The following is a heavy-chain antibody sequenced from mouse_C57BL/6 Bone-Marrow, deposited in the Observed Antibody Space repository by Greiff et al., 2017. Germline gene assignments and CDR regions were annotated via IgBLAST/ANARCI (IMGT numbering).Heavy chain of an antibody. Sequence: EVQLQQSGPELLKPGASVQISCKASGYTFTDYYMNWVKQSHGKSLEWIGDINPNNGGTSYNQKFKGKATLTVDKSSSTAYMELRSLTSEDSAVYYCARLSAWFAYWGQGTLVTVSA. J-gene: IGHJ3*01. D-gene: IGHD1-3*01. CDR1: GYTFTDYY. V-gene: IGHV1-26*01. CDR3: ARLSAWFAY. CDR2: INPNNGGT.